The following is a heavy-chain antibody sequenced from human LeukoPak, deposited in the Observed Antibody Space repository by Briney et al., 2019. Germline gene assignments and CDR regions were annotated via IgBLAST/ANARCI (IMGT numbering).Heavy chain of an antibody. J-gene: IGHJ4*02. CDR2: INHSGST. Sequence: SETLSLTCTVSGDSIRRSNDYWGWIRQPPGKGLEWIGEINHSGSTNYNPSLKSRVTISVDTSKNQFSLKLSSVTAADTAVYYCARHETTVTTPSSYWGQGTLVTVSS. V-gene: IGHV4-39*01. D-gene: IGHD4-17*01. CDR3: ARHETTVTTPSSY. CDR1: GDSIRRSNDY.